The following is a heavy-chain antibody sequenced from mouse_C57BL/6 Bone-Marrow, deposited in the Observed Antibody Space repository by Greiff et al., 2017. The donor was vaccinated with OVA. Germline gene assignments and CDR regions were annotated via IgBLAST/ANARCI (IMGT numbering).Heavy chain of an antibody. J-gene: IGHJ1*03. CDR2: INPYNGGT. D-gene: IGHD1-1*01. CDR3: ARGDYGSLWYFDV. CDR1: GYTFTDYY. Sequence: EVQLQQSGPVLVKPGASVKMSCKASGYTFTDYYMNWVKQSHGKSLEWIGVINPYNGGTSYNQKLKGKATLTVDKSSSTAYMELNSLTSEDSAVYYCARGDYGSLWYFDVWGTGTTVTVSS. V-gene: IGHV1-19*01.